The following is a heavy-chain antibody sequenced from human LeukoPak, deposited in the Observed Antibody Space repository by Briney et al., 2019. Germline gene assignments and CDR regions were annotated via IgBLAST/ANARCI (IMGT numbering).Heavy chain of an antibody. Sequence: GASVKVSCKASGYTFTGYYMHWVRQAPGQGREWMGWINPNSGGTNYAQKFQGRVTMTRDTSISTAYMELSKLRSNDTAVYYCARVGFPGEYYFDYWGQGTLVTVSS. CDR2: INPNSGGT. CDR3: ARVGFPGEYYFDY. D-gene: IGHD7-27*01. CDR1: GYTFTGYY. V-gene: IGHV1-2*02. J-gene: IGHJ4*02.